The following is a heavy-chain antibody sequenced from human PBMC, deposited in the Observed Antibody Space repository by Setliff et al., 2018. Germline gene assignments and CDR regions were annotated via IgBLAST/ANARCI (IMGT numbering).Heavy chain of an antibody. J-gene: IGHJ4*02. V-gene: IGHV1-18*01. CDR3: LRLVRYCTKIACQATSGDEV. D-gene: IGHD2-8*01. Sequence: ASVKVSCKASGYTLSNSILSWVRQAPGQGLEWMGWISAYNGKTYFAQKFQDRITLTTDTSTNTGYLELRGLKSDDTAVYYCLRLVRYCTKIACQATSGDEVWGLGTLVT. CDR1: GYTLSNSI. CDR2: ISAYNGKT.